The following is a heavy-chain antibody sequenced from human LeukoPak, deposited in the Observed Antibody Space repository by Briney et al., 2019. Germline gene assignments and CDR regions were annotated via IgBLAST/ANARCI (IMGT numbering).Heavy chain of an antibody. D-gene: IGHD2-2*01. V-gene: IGHV3-23*01. CDR3: AKWLLGYRSSTSCRGSTYFDY. Sequence: PGGSLRLSCAASGFTFSSYAMSWVRQAPGKGLEWVSAISGSGGSTYYADSVKGRFTISRDNSKNTLYLQMNSLRAEDTAVYYCAKWLLGYRSSTSCRGSTYFDYWGQGTLVTVSS. CDR2: ISGSGGST. J-gene: IGHJ4*02. CDR1: GFTFSSYA.